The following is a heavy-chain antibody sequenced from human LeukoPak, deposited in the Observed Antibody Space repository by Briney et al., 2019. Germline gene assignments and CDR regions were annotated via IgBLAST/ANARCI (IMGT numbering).Heavy chain of an antibody. CDR2: ISSSSSYT. D-gene: IGHD3-9*01. CDR1: GFTFSDYY. J-gene: IGHJ4*02. V-gene: IGHV3-11*06. CDR3: ARASGGYFDWLLAAYYFDY. Sequence: PGGSLRLSCAASGFTFSDYYMSWIRQAPGKGLEWVSYISSSSSYTNYADSVKGRFTISRDNAKNSLYLQMNSLRAEDTAAYYCARASGGYFDWLLAAYYFDYWGQGTLVTVSS.